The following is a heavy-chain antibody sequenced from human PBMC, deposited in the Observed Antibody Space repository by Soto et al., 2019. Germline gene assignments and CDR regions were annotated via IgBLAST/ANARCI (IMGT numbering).Heavy chain of an antibody. CDR2: ISGYNGNT. CDR3: ARDQVEVATITYTSDFDY. V-gene: IGHV1-18*01. J-gene: IGHJ4*02. CDR1: GYSFTSYG. D-gene: IGHD5-12*01. Sequence: GASVKVSCKASGYSFTSYGISWVRQAPGQGLEWMGWISGYNGNTNYAQKLQGRVTMTTDTSTRTAYMELRSLRSDDTAVYYCARDQVEVATITYTSDFDYWGQGTLVTVSS.